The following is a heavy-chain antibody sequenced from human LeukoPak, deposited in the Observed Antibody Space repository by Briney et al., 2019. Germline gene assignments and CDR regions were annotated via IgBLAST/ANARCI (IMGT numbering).Heavy chain of an antibody. D-gene: IGHD2/OR15-2a*01. CDR1: GGSISSYY. Sequence: SETLSLTCTVSGGSISSYYWSWLRQPAGTGLEWIGRLFTRGSTNYNPSLRSRVTMSVDTSKNQFYLQLNSVTAADTAVYYCARDLGGTTQGIDYWGQGTLVTVSS. J-gene: IGHJ4*02. CDR2: LFTRGST. CDR3: ARDLGGTTQGIDY. V-gene: IGHV4-4*07.